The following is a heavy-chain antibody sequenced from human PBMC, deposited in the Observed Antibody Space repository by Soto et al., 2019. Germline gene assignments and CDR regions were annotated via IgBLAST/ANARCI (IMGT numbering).Heavy chain of an antibody. D-gene: IGHD6-13*01. CDR1: GLPYSGYG. Sequence: HPGGSLRHSCAASGLPYSGYGMHWVRQAPGKGLEWVAVISYDGSNKYYADSVKGRFTISRDNSKNTLYLQMNSLRAEDTAVYYCAKGVYSSSWSHLNDYFDYWGQGTLVTVSS. CDR2: ISYDGSNK. J-gene: IGHJ4*02. V-gene: IGHV3-30*18. CDR3: AKGVYSSSWSHLNDYFDY.